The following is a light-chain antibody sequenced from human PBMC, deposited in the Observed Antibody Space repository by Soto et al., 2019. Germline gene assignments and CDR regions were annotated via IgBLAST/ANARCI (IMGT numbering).Light chain of an antibody. CDR1: QSVSSN. J-gene: IGKJ2*01. V-gene: IGKV3-15*01. CDR2: GAS. CDR3: QQYDNWPPYT. Sequence: EIVMTQSPATLSVSPGERATLSCWASQSVSSNLAWYQQKPGQAPRLLIYGASTRATGIPARISGSGSGTEFTLTISSLQSEDFAVYYCQQYDNWPPYTFGQGTKLEIK.